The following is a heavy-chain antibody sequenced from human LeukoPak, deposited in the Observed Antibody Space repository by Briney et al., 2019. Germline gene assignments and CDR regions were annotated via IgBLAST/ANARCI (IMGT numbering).Heavy chain of an antibody. D-gene: IGHD2-21*02. Sequence: PGGSLRLSCAASGFFFSDSAMAWVRQAPGKGLEYVSSISSSSSHIYYADSVKGRFTISRDNTKSSLYLQMNSLRAEDMAVYYCARGYCGGDCYGDWGQGTLVTVSS. CDR1: GFFFSDSA. CDR3: ARGYCGGDCYGD. CDR2: ISSSSSHI. V-gene: IGHV3-21*01. J-gene: IGHJ1*01.